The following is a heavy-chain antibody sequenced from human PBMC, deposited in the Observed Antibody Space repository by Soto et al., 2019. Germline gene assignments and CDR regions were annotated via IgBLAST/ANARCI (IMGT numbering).Heavy chain of an antibody. Sequence: EVQLLESGGGLVQTGGSLRLSCAASGFTFSYYAMNWVRQAPGKGLEWVAHVSATGATTHYADSVNGRFTISRDNSKNTLFLQINSLRAEDTALYYCARDPDAYLSLWGYDYWGQGTLVTASS. CDR2: VSATGATT. CDR1: GFTFSYYA. J-gene: IGHJ4*02. CDR3: ARDPDAYLSLWGYDY. D-gene: IGHD3-16*01. V-gene: IGHV3-23*01.